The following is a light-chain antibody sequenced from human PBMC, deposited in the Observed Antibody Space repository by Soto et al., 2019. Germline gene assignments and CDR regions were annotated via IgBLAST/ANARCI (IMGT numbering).Light chain of an antibody. J-gene: IGKJ4*01. CDR1: PGISNY. CDR3: QHYDNPPL. V-gene: IGKV1-33*01. CDR2: DAS. Sequence: DIQMTPSPSSLSASVGDRVTITCQASPGISNYLNWYPQKPGKAPKLLIYDASNLETGVPSRFSRSGSGKDFPFTISSLQPEDIATYYCQHYDNPPLFGGGTKVEIK.